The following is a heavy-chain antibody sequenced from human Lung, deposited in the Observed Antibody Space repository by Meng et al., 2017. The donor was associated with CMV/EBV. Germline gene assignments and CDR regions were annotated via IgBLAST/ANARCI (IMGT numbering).Heavy chain of an antibody. CDR2: ISSSSSYI. D-gene: IGHD1-7*01. CDR1: GFTFSSYS. CDR3: ARNPPDLNYPRSYAFDI. J-gene: IGHJ3*02. V-gene: IGHV3-21*01. Sequence: GXXRLSCAASGFTFSSYSMNWVRQAPGKGLEWVSSISSSSSYIYYADSVKGRFTIPRDNAKNSLYLQMNSLRAEDTAVYYCARNPPDLNYPRSYAFDIWXQGTMVTVSS.